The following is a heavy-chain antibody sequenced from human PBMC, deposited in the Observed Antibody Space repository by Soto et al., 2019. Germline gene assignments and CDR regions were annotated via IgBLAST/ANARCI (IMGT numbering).Heavy chain of an antibody. CDR1: GYTLTELS. D-gene: IGHD3-22*01. CDR3: ATTYYYDSSGYFYAFDT. J-gene: IGHJ3*02. V-gene: IGHV1-24*01. Sequence: ASVKVSCKVSGYTLTELSMHWVRQAPGKGLEWMGGFDPEDGETIYAQKFQGRVTMTEDTSTDTAYMELSSLRSEDTAVYYCATTYYYDSSGYFYAFDTWGQGTMVTVSS. CDR2: FDPEDGET.